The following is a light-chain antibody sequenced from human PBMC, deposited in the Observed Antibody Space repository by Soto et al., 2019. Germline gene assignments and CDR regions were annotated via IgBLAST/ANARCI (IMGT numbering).Light chain of an antibody. Sequence: QSVLTQPASVSGSPGESITISCTGSNSDVGAYNYVSWYQHHPGQAPKLIIYDVYNRPSGISSRFSGSKSGDSASLTISGLQAEDEADYSCCSYTNNNTRVFGGGTQLTVL. CDR2: DVY. CDR3: CSYTNNNTRV. J-gene: IGLJ3*02. V-gene: IGLV2-14*03. CDR1: NSDVGAYNY.